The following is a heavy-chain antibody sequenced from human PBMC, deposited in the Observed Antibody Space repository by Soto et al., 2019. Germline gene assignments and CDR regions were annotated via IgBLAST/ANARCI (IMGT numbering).Heavy chain of an antibody. V-gene: IGHV4-39*01. CDR1: GGPISSSSYY. J-gene: IGHJ5*02. CDR2: IYYSGST. D-gene: IGHD4-17*01. CDR3: ARHLFYGDYFWFDP. Sequence: PSETLSLTCTVSGGPISSSSYYWGWIRQPPGKGLEWIGNIYYSGSTYYNPSLKSRVTISVDTSKNQFSLKLSSVTAADTTVYYCARHLFYGDYFWFDPWGQGTLVTVSS.